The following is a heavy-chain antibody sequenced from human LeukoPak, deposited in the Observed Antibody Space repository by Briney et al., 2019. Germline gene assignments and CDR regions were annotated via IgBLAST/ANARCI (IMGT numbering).Heavy chain of an antibody. V-gene: IGHV4-59*01. CDR3: ASGGPPGTAFDI. J-gene: IGHJ3*02. Sequence: SETLSLTCTVSGGSISNYYWSWIRQPPGKGLEWIGYIYYRGSTNYSPSLKSRVTISVDTSKNQFSLKLSSVTAADMAVYYCASGGPPGTAFDIWGQGTMVIVSS. CDR1: GGSISNYY. CDR2: IYYRGST. D-gene: IGHD3-10*01.